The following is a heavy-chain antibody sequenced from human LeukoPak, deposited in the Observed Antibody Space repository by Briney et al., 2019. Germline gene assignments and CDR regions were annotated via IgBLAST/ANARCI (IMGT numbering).Heavy chain of an antibody. CDR1: GFTFNIYE. Sequence: GGSLRLSYAASGFTFNIYEMNWVRQAPGKGLEWISYISNSGSAMSYADSVKGRFTISRDNTKNSLYLQMNSLRTEDTAVYYCARIARHLAAANDYWGQGTVVTVSS. CDR2: ISNSGSAM. J-gene: IGHJ4*02. V-gene: IGHV3-48*03. D-gene: IGHD6-13*01. CDR3: ARIARHLAAANDY.